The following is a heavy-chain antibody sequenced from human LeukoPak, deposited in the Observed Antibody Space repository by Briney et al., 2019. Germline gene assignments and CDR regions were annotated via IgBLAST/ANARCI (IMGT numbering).Heavy chain of an antibody. V-gene: IGHV3-74*01. J-gene: IGHJ4*02. CDR2: INGDGGTS. Sequence: GGSLRLSCAASGFTFSSYAMHWVRQAPGKGLVWVSRINGDGGTSTYADSVRGRFTISRDNARNTVYLQMNSLRAEDTAVYYCARSSYQPYFDYWGRGTLVTVSS. D-gene: IGHD1-26*01. CDR1: GFTFSSYA. CDR3: ARSSYQPYFDY.